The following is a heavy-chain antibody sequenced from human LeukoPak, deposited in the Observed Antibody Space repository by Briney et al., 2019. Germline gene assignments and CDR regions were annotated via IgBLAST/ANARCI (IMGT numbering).Heavy chain of an antibody. J-gene: IGHJ4*02. Sequence: GASVKVSFTASGGTFSIYAISWVRQAPGQGVEWMGRIIPILGIANYAQKFQGRVTITADKSTSTAYMELSSLRSEDTAVYYCARDHYSSSWSYWGQGTLVTVSS. CDR2: IIPILGIA. D-gene: IGHD6-13*01. CDR1: GGTFSIYA. V-gene: IGHV1-69*04. CDR3: ARDHYSSSWSY.